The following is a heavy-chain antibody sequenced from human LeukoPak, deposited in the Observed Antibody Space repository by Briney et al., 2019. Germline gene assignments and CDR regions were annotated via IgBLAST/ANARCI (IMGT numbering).Heavy chain of an antibody. V-gene: IGHV3-30*18. CDR3: ANLFPLDREDTIVVVGYYYYYGMDV. D-gene: IGHD3-22*01. CDR1: GFTFSSYG. Sequence: PGGSLRLSCAASGFTFSSYGMHWVRQAPGKGLEWVAVISYDGSYKYYADSVKGRFTISRDNSKNTLYLQMNSLRAEDTAVYYCANLFPLDREDTIVVVGYYYYYGMDVWGQGTTVTVSS. J-gene: IGHJ6*02. CDR2: ISYDGSYK.